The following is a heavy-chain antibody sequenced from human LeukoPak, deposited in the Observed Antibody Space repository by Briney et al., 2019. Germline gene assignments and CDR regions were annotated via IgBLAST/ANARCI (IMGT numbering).Heavy chain of an antibody. CDR2: ISASGTLT. CDR3: AKEGDYYGSGSYRDGFDI. CDR1: GFTFSSYE. V-gene: IGHV3-48*03. D-gene: IGHD3-10*01. J-gene: IGHJ3*02. Sequence: PGGSLRLSCAASGFTFSSYEMNWVRQAPGKGLEWISYISASGTLTHYADSMEGRFTISRDSFKNTLYLQMNSLRPEDTAVYYCAKEGDYYGSGSYRDGFDIWGQGTRATVSS.